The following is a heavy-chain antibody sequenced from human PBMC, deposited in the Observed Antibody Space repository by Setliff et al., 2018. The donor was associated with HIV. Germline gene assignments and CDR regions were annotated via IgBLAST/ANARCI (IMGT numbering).Heavy chain of an antibody. CDR2: VYSTGST. Sequence: SETLSLTCTVSGDSINNYYWSWIRQPPGKGLEWIGYVYSTGSTNSKSSLKSRVTISVDTSKNQFSLKLSSVTAADTAVYYCARGLVTTIGTPNWFDPWGQGTLVTV. CDR1: GDSINNYY. CDR3: ARGLVTTIGTPNWFDP. D-gene: IGHD4-17*01. J-gene: IGHJ5*02. V-gene: IGHV4-59*01.